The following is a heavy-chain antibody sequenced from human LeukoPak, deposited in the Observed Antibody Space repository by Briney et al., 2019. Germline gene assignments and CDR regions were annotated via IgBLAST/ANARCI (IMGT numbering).Heavy chain of an antibody. Sequence: ASVKVSCKASGYTFSSYDINWVRQATGQGLEWMGRMNPNSGNTGYAQKFQGRVTMTRNTSISTAYMELSSLRSEDTAVYYCARGQGRRRYCSSTSCSFDYWGQGTLVTVSS. CDR1: GYTFSSYD. J-gene: IGHJ4*02. CDR3: ARGQGRRRYCSSTSCSFDY. D-gene: IGHD2-2*01. V-gene: IGHV1-8*01. CDR2: MNPNSGNT.